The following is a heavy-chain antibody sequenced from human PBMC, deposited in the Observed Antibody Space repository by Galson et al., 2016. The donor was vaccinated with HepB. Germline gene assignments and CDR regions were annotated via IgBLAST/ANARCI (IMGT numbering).Heavy chain of an antibody. D-gene: IGHD6-19*01. CDR1: DGSISSNNYY. J-gene: IGHJ5*02. CDR3: ARRYGGNSGWYGDL. V-gene: IGHV4-39*02. Sequence: SETLSLTCTVSDGSISSNNYYWGWIRQPPGEGLEWIGSLYFPGNTYYNPSLKSRVTISIDTSNKHFSLNLTSVTAADMAVYYCARRYGGNSGWYGDLWGQGTLVTVSS. CDR2: LYFPGNT.